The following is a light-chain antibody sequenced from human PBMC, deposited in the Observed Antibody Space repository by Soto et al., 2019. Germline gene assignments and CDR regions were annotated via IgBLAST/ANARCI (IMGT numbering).Light chain of an antibody. J-gene: IGKJ1*01. CDR2: WAS. V-gene: IGKV4-1*01. Sequence: IVMGHAAGCCALSLGSRANINCQSHHSFLYSSNNKNYLGWYKQKPGQPPRLLIYWASTRESGVPDRFSGSGSGTDFTLTISSLQAEDVAIYYCQQYLAIPRTFGQGPKVDIK. CDR3: QQYLAIPRT. CDR1: HSFLYSSNNKNY.